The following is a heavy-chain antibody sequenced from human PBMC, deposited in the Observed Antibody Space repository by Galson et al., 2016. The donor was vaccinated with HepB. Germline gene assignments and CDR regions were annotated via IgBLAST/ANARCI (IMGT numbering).Heavy chain of an antibody. Sequence: SLRLSCAASGFTFSNYAMSWVRQAPEKGLEWVSTISGSDGNTYYADSVKGRFTISRDNSKNTLYLQMNSLRAEDTAIYYCAKDVYGDYDFDYWGQGTPVTVSS. J-gene: IGHJ4*02. D-gene: IGHD4-17*01. CDR2: ISGSDGNT. CDR3: AKDVYGDYDFDY. V-gene: IGHV3-23*01. CDR1: GFTFSNYA.